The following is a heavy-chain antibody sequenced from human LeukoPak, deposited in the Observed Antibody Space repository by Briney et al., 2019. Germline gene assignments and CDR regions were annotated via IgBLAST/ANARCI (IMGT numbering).Heavy chain of an antibody. CDR3: TRQKLIRGLYYYYYMDV. V-gene: IGHV3-21*01. Sequence: GGSLRLSCAASGFTFSSYSMNWVRQAPGKGLEWVSSINSSSSYIYYADSVKGRFTISRDNAKNSLYLQMNSLRAEDTAVYYCTRQKLIRGLYYYYYMDVWGKGTTVTVSS. CDR2: INSSSSYI. CDR1: GFTFSSYS. J-gene: IGHJ6*03. D-gene: IGHD6-13*01.